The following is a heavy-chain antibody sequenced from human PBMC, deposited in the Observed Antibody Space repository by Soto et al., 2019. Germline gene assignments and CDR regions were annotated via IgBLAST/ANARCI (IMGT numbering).Heavy chain of an antibody. Sequence: PSETLSLTCTFSGSSIIGYYWTWIRQSPERGLEWVGYVHYSGSANYNPSLNTRLTMSVDRSKSQFSLRLGSVTDADTAVYFCARGVGGSGLTRFDPWGRGTLVTVSS. V-gene: IGHV4-59*12. CDR2: VHYSGSA. CDR1: GSSIIGYY. CDR3: ARGVGGSGLTRFDP. D-gene: IGHD2-15*01. J-gene: IGHJ5*02.